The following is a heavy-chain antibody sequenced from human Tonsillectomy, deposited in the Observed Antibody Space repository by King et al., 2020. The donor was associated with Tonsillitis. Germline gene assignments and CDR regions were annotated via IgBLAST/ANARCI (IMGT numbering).Heavy chain of an antibody. Sequence: QLVQSGPEVKKPGASVNVSCKASGYTFSSHGINWVRQAPGQGLEWMGWISGYNGNTKYPQNFQGRVTMTTDTSTRTAYMELRSLRSDDTAVYYCARGVLSSLFDYWGQGTLVTVSS. V-gene: IGHV1-18*04. J-gene: IGHJ4*02. CDR1: GYTFSSHG. D-gene: IGHD3-3*01. CDR3: ARGVLSSLFDY. CDR2: ISGYNGNT.